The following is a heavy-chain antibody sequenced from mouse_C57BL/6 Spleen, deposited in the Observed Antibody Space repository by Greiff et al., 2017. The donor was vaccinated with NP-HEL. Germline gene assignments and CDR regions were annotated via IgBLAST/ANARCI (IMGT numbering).Heavy chain of an antibody. J-gene: IGHJ2*01. CDR1: GFTFSDYG. CDR3: ARAPITTVPLYYFDY. Sequence: EVKLQESGGGLVKPGGSLKLSCAASGFTFSDYGMHWVRQAPEKGLEWVAYISSGSSTIYYADTVKGRFTISRDNAKNTLFLQMTSLRSEDTAMYYCARAPITTVPLYYFDYWGQGTTLTVSS. D-gene: IGHD1-1*01. CDR2: ISSGSSTI. V-gene: IGHV5-17*01.